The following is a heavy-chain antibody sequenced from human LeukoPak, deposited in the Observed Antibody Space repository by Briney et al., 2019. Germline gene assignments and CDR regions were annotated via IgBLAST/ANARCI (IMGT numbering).Heavy chain of an antibody. D-gene: IGHD3-10*01. CDR2: IYYSGST. Sequence: PSETLSLTCTVSGGSISSYYWSWIRQPPGKGLEWIGYIYYSGSTNYNPSLKSRVTISLDTSRNQFSLKLNSVTAADTTVYYCAKSNGYGLVDIWGQGTMVTVSS. CDR1: GGSISSYY. CDR3: AKSNGYGLVDI. J-gene: IGHJ3*02. V-gene: IGHV4-59*12.